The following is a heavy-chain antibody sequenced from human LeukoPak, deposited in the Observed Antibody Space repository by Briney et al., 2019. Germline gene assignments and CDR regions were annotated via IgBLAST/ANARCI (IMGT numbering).Heavy chain of an antibody. V-gene: IGHV3-30*02. CDR3: AKAHSSGWFNWFDP. D-gene: IGHD6-19*01. CDR2: IWYDGSNK. CDR1: GVTFSSYG. Sequence: PGGSLKLSCAASGVTFSSYGMHWVRQAPGKGLEWVAVIWYDGSNKYYADSVKGRFTISRDNSKNTLYLQMNSLRAEDTALYYCAKAHSSGWFNWFDPWGQGTLVTVSS. J-gene: IGHJ5*02.